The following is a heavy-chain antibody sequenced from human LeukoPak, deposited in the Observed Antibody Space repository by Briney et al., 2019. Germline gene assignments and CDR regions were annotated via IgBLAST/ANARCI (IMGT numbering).Heavy chain of an antibody. CDR2: IYSGGNI. V-gene: IGHV3-53*05. CDR3: ARERLTANDY. CDR1: GFTVSSKY. Sequence: PGGSLRLSCAASGFTVSSKYMSWVRQAPGKGLEWVSVIYSGGNIYYADSVKGRFTISRDNSKNTLYLQMNSLRAEDTAVYYCARERLTANDYWGQGTLVTVSS. D-gene: IGHD2-21*02. J-gene: IGHJ4*02.